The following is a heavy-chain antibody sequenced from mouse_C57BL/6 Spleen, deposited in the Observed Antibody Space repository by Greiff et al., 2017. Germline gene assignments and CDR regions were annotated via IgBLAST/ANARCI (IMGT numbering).Heavy chain of an antibody. CDR1: GYTFTSYW. D-gene: IGHD2-1*01. CDR3: ARTELLLGDY. CDR2: IHPNSGST. J-gene: IGHJ2*01. Sequence: QVQLQQPGAELVKPGASVKLSCKASGYTFTSYWMHWVKQRPGQGLEWIGMIHPNSGSTNSNEKFKSKATLTVDKSSSTAYMQLSSLTSEDSAVYYCARTELLLGDYWGQGTTLTVSS. V-gene: IGHV1-64*01.